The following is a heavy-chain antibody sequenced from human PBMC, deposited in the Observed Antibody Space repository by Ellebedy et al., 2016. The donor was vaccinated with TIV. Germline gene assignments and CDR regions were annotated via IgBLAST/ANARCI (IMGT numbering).Heavy chain of an antibody. Sequence: GESLKISCASSGFTVSSNSMNWVRQAPGKGLEWGSVIYSGGGTSYADSVKGRFTIFRDTSKNTLFLQMNSLRAEDTAVYYCARKHLYGLDWGQGTLVTVSS. CDR3: ARKHLYGLD. D-gene: IGHD3-10*01. V-gene: IGHV3-66*01. CDR2: IYSGGGT. CDR1: GFTVSSNS. J-gene: IGHJ4*02.